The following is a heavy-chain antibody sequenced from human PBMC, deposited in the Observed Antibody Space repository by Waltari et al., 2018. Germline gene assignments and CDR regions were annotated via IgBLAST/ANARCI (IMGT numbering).Heavy chain of an antibody. CDR3: AKDEGNRRAPTFGMDV. V-gene: IGHV3-23*01. CDR1: VFTLPSST. D-gene: IGHD3-16*01. J-gene: IGHJ6*02. CDR2: MSGSGLI. Sequence: EMQLLESGGGLAQPGGSVRLSCAASVFTLPSSTLNWVRQAPGRGLEWVSLMSGSGLIDYADSVKGRFTISRDNSKNTVFLQMDSLRAEDTAVYYCAKDEGNRRAPTFGMDVWGRGTTVIVS.